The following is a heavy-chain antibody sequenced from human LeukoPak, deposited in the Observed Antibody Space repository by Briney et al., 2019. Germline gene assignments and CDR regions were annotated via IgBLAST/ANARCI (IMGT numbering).Heavy chain of an antibody. Sequence: SQTLSLTCAISGDSVSSNSAAWNWIRQSPSRGLEWLGRPYYRSKWYNDYAVSVKSRITINPDTSKNQFSLQLNSVTPEDTAVYYCARDGLRLGRAEYYYYMDVWGKGTTVTVSS. CDR2: PYYRSKWYN. V-gene: IGHV6-1*01. CDR1: GDSVSSNSAA. J-gene: IGHJ6*03. CDR3: ARDGLRLGRAEYYYYMDV. D-gene: IGHD7-27*01.